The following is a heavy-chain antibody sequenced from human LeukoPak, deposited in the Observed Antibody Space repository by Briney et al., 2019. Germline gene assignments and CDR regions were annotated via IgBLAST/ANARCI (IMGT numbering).Heavy chain of an antibody. V-gene: IGHV3-30-3*01. D-gene: IGHD3-22*01. Sequence: GGSLRLSCAASGFTFSSYAMHWVRQAPGKGLEWVAVISYDGSNKYYAHSVKGRFTFSRDNSKNTLFLQMNSLRAEDTAVYYCARDGFSYSYDSSGYYYPAYWGQGTLVTVSS. J-gene: IGHJ4*02. CDR2: ISYDGSNK. CDR1: GFTFSSYA. CDR3: ARDGFSYSYDSSGYYYPAY.